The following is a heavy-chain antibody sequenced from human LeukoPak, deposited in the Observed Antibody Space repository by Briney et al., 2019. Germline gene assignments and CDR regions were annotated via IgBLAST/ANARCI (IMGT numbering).Heavy chain of an antibody. V-gene: IGHV4-59*11. Sequence: SETLSLTCAVSADSFSSHYWTWIRQPPGKGLEWIGYISCIGSTNYNPSLKSRVTISIDTSKNQFSLKLSSVTAADTAVYYCARDLVTVTKGFDIWGQGTMVSVSS. D-gene: IGHD4-17*01. CDR3: ARDLVTVTKGFDI. CDR1: ADSFSSHY. J-gene: IGHJ3*02. CDR2: ISCIGST.